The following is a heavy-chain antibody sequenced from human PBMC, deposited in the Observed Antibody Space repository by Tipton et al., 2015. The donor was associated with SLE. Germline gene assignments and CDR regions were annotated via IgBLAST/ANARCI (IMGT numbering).Heavy chain of an antibody. CDR1: GGSFSGYY. V-gene: IGHV4-34*01. CDR3: ARGPGEAAASFDY. J-gene: IGHJ4*02. D-gene: IGHD6-13*01. CDR2: INHSGST. Sequence: TLSLTCAVYGGSFSGYYWSWIRQPPGKGLEWIREINHSGSTNYNPSLKSRVTISVDTSKNQFSLRLSSVTAADTAVYYCARGPGEAAASFDYWGQGTLVTVSS.